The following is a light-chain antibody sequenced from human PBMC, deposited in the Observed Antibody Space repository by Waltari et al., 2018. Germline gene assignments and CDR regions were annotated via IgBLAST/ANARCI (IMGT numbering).Light chain of an antibody. Sequence: QSVLTPPPSVSGAPGQRVTISCTGSSSNIGAGYDVTWYQQLPGTAPKLLIYGNSNRPSGVPDRFSGSKSGTSASLAITGLQAEDEADYYCQSYDSSLSVVVFGGGTKLTVL. V-gene: IGLV1-40*01. J-gene: IGLJ2*01. CDR3: QSYDSSLSVVV. CDR2: GNS. CDR1: SSNIGAGYD.